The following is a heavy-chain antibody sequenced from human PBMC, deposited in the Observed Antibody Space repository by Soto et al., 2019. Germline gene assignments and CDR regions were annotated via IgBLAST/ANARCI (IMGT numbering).Heavy chain of an antibody. J-gene: IGHJ6*02. CDR1: GYRFTSYW. CDR2: IYPGDSDT. Sequence: GESLKISCRGSGYRFTSYWIGWVRQMPGKGLEWMGIIYPGDSDTRYSPSFQGQVTISADKSISTAYLQWSSLKASDTAMYYCARHKTTIVVVPAANYGMDVWGQGTTVTVSS. V-gene: IGHV5-51*01. CDR3: ARHKTTIVVVPAANYGMDV. D-gene: IGHD2-2*01.